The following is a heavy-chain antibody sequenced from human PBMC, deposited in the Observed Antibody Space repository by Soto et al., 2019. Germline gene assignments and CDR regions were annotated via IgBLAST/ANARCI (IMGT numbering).Heavy chain of an antibody. CDR3: ARVGYDFWSGKPPSAMDV. CDR1: GFIFSHYA. CDR2: ISSRASYI. Sequence: GGSLRLSCTASGFIFSHYAMNWVRQGPGKGLEWVSSISSRASYIYYADSVKGRFTISRDNAKNSLYLQMNSLRAEDTAVYYCARVGYDFWSGKPPSAMDVWGQGTTVTVSS. D-gene: IGHD3-3*01. J-gene: IGHJ6*02. V-gene: IGHV3-21*01.